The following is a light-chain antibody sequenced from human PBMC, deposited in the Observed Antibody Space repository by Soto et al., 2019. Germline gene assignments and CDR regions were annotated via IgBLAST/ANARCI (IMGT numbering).Light chain of an antibody. V-gene: IGKV3-20*01. Sequence: EIVLTQSPGTLSLSPGERATLSCRASQSVSSNYLAWYQQKPGQAPRLLIYDASSRATGIPDRFSGSESGTDFTLTISRLEPEDFAVYYCQQYGSSRLTFGGGTKVEIK. CDR3: QQYGSSRLT. J-gene: IGKJ4*01. CDR2: DAS. CDR1: QSVSSNY.